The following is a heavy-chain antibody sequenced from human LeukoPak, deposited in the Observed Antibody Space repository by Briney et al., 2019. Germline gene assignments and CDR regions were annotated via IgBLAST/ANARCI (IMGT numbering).Heavy chain of an antibody. J-gene: IGHJ4*02. CDR2: ISSSRSYI. V-gene: IGHV3-21*01. D-gene: IGHD2-15*01. Sequence: GGSLRLSCAASGFTFSSYSMNWVRQAPGKGLEWVSSISSSRSYIYYADSVKGRFTISRDNAKNSLYLQMNSLRAEDTAVYYCASGYCSGGSCYSAVYWGQGTLVTVSS. CDR1: GFTFSSYS. CDR3: ASGYCSGGSCYSAVY.